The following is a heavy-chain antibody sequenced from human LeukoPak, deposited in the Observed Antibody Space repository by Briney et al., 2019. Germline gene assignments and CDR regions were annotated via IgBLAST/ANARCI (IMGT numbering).Heavy chain of an antibody. CDR2: INPSGGST. CDR1: GYTFTSYY. CDR3: ARDRNSDYDFWSGYTCCMGMDV. D-gene: IGHD3-3*01. V-gene: IGHV1-46*01. J-gene: IGHJ6*02. Sequence: GASVKVSCKASGYTFTSYYMHWVRQAPGQGLEWMGIINPSGGSTNYAQKFQGRVTMTRDTSISTAYMELSRLRSDDTAVYYCARDRNSDYDFWSGYTCCMGMDVWGQGTTVTVSS.